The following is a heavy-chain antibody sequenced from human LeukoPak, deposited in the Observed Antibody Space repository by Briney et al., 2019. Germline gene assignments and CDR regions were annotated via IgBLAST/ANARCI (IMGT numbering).Heavy chain of an antibody. J-gene: IGHJ4*02. D-gene: IGHD2-8*01. CDR3: AKGHTYGMI. CDR2: ISTTGTTV. CDR1: GFTFSDFY. Sequence: GGSLRLSCAASGFTFSDFYVSWLRQTPGKGLVWVSYISTTGTTVDYADSVKGRFTISRDNAKGSLYLQMNNLGADDTAVYYCAKGHTYGMIWGQGTLVTVSS. V-gene: IGHV3-11*01.